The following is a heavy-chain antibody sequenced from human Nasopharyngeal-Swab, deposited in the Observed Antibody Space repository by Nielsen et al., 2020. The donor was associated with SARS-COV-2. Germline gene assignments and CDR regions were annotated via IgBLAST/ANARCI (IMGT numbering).Heavy chain of an antibody. Sequence: GGSLRLSCAASGFTFSSYDMHWVRQAIGKGLEWVSAIGTAGDTYYPGSVKGRFTISRENAKNSLYLQMNSLRAGDTAVYYCARALAPYSGYDYDYYYGMDVWGQGTTVTVSS. CDR1: GFTFSSYD. J-gene: IGHJ6*02. D-gene: IGHD5-12*01. CDR2: IGTAGDT. CDR3: ARALAPYSGYDYDYYYGMDV. V-gene: IGHV3-13*04.